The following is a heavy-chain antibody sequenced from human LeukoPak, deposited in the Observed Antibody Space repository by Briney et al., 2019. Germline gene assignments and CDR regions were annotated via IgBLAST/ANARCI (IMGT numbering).Heavy chain of an antibody. D-gene: IGHD2-15*01. J-gene: IGHJ4*02. CDR3: ARGRVVVVAPIDY. CDR2: ISYDGSNK. CDR1: GLTFSSYG. V-gene: IGHV3-30*03. Sequence: GGSLRLSCAASGLTFSSYGMHWVRQAPGKGLEWVAVISYDGSNKYYADSVKGRFTISRDNSKNTLYLQMNSLRAEDTAVYYCARGRVVVVAPIDYWGQGTLVAVSS.